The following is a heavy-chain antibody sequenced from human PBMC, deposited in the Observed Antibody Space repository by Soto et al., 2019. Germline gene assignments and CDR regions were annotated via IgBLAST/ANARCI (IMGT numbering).Heavy chain of an antibody. J-gene: IGHJ4*02. CDR3: ARERVDTAEFYY. V-gene: IGHV3-30-3*01. Sequence: GGSLRLSCAASGFTFNRYTIYWVRQTPGKGLEWVAAISYDGSNKYYADSVKGRFTISRDNSKNTVYVQMNSLRAEDTAVYYCARERVDTAEFYYWGQGTQVTVSS. CDR2: ISYDGSNK. CDR1: GFTFNRYT. D-gene: IGHD5-18*01.